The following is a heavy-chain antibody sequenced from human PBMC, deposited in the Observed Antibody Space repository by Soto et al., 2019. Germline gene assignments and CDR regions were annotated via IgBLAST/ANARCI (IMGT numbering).Heavy chain of an antibody. CDR1: GGSISSGGYY. D-gene: IGHD3-9*01. CDR3: ARLKHYDILTGFPLGAFDI. Sequence: SETLSLTCTVSGGSISSGGYYWSWIRQHPGKGLEWIGYIHYSGSTYYNPSLKSRVTISVDTSKNQFSLKLSSVTAADTTVYYCARLKHYDILTGFPLGAFDIWGQGTMVTVSS. CDR2: IHYSGST. J-gene: IGHJ3*02. V-gene: IGHV4-31*03.